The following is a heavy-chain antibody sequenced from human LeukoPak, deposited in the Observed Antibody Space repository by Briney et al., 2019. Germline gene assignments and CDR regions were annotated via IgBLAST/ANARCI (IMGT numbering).Heavy chain of an antibody. V-gene: IGHV1-8*01. CDR2: MNPTSGYT. D-gene: IGHD3-10*01. Sequence: ASVKVSCKAAEYTFTSYDINWVGQATGQGLEWMGWMNPTSGYTGYAQKFQGRVTMTRDTSISTAYMELSSLRSEDTAVYYCARGGADMRYYYGSGSSQFDYWGQGTLVTVSS. J-gene: IGHJ4*02. CDR1: EYTFTSYD. CDR3: ARGGADMRYYYGSGSSQFDY.